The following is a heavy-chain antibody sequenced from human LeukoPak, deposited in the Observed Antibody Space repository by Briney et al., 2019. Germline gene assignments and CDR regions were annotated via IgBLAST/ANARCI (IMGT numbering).Heavy chain of an antibody. CDR1: GGSISSYY. CDR3: AREIRTSHSYFDY. CDR2: IYYSGST. J-gene: IGHJ4*02. Sequence: SETLSLTCTVSGGSISSYYWSWIRQPPGKGLEWIGYIYYSGSTSYNPSLKSRITISVDTSKNQFSLKLSSVTAADTAVYYCAREIRTSHSYFDYWGQGTLVTVSS. V-gene: IGHV4-59*12. D-gene: IGHD2-2*01.